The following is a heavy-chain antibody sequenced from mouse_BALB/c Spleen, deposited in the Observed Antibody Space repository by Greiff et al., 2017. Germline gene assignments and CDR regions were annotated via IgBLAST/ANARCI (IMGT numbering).Heavy chain of an antibody. Sequence: EVQLQQSGPELVKPGASVKMSCKASGYTFTSYVMHWVKQKPGQGLEWIGYINPYNDGTKYNEKFKGKATLTSDKSSSTAYMELSSLTSEDSAVYYCASLGDYDYGWFAYWGQGTLVTVSA. D-gene: IGHD2-4*01. CDR2: INPYNDGT. V-gene: IGHV1-14*01. CDR1: GYTFTSYV. J-gene: IGHJ3*01. CDR3: ASLGDYDYGWFAY.